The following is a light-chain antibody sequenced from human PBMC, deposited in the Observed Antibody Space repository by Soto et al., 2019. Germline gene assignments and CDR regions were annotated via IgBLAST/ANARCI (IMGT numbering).Light chain of an antibody. CDR2: GAS. Sequence: EIVLTQSPGTLSLSPGERATLSCRASQSVSSSYLAWYQQKPGQAPRFLIYGASSRATGIPDRFSGSGSGTDFTLTISRLEPEDFAVYYCQQYGSSPPYTFGQGTGLEIK. CDR1: QSVSSSY. V-gene: IGKV3-20*01. J-gene: IGKJ2*01. CDR3: QQYGSSPPYT.